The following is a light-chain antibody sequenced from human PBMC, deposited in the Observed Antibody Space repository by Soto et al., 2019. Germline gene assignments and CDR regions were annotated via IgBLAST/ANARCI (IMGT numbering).Light chain of an antibody. CDR2: DVS. J-gene: IGLJ2*01. V-gene: IGLV2-14*01. Sequence: QSALTQPASVSGSPGQSITISCTGTSSDIGGYNYVSWYQQHPGKAHKLMIYDVSNRPSGVSNRVSGSKSGNTASLTISGLQAEDEADYYCSSYTSSTLFGGGTKLTVL. CDR3: SSYTSSTL. CDR1: SSDIGGYNY.